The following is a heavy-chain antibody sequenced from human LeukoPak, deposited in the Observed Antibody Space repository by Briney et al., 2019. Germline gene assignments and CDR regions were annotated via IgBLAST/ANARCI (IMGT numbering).Heavy chain of an antibody. D-gene: IGHD3-22*01. CDR1: SGSISSYY. J-gene: IGHJ4*02. CDR2: IYTSGST. CDR3: VRDYNDSSGYYPDGLGY. V-gene: IGHV4-59*01. Sequence: SETPSLTCTVSSGSISSYYWSWIRQPPGKGLEWIGYIYTSGSTNYNPSLKSRVTISVDTSKNQFSLNLISVTAADTAVYYCVRDYNDSSGYYPDGLGYWGQGTLVTVYS.